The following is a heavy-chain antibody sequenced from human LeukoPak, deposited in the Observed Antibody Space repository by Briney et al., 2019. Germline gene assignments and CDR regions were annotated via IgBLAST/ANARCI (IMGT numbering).Heavy chain of an antibody. Sequence: SGGSLRLSCAASGFTFSTYGMHWVRQAPGKGLEWVAVIAYDGSSQFYADSVKGRFVISRDNSKNILFLQMNSLRGEDAAVYYCVKEGTPRSCTWYDSWGQGTLVTVSS. J-gene: IGHJ5*01. CDR3: VKEGTPRSCTWYDS. CDR2: IAYDGSSQ. V-gene: IGHV3-30*18. CDR1: GFTFSTYG. D-gene: IGHD2-15*01.